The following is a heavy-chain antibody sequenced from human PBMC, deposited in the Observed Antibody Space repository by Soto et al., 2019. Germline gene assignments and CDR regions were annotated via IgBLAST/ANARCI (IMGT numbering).Heavy chain of an antibody. V-gene: IGHV3-30-3*01. J-gene: IGHJ4*02. CDR3: ARDQTGITTAGGGRIDH. Sequence: QVQLVESGGGVVQPGRSLRLSCAASGFTFSTHAMHWVRQAPGKGLECVAIVSFDGSNKYYADSVKGRFTIPRDNSKNPLYLQMSGLTPEDTAVYYCARDQTGITTAGGGRIDHWGQGTLVTVSS. D-gene: IGHD6-13*01. CDR2: VSFDGSNK. CDR1: GFTFSTHA.